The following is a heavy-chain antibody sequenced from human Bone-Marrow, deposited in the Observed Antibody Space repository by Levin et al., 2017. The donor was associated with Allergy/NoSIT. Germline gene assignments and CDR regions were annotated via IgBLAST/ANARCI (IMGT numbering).Heavy chain of an antibody. Sequence: GASVKVSCKVSEYSFTDCYIHWVRQAPGQGLEWMGWINPNSGGTNYEQKFQGRVTMTRDTSISTAYMELNSLRSDDTAVYYCATHPALAVAGRGYFDYWGQGTLVTVSS. D-gene: IGHD6-19*01. J-gene: IGHJ4*02. CDR2: INPNSGGT. V-gene: IGHV1-2*02. CDR1: EYSFTDCY. CDR3: ATHPALAVAGRGYFDY.